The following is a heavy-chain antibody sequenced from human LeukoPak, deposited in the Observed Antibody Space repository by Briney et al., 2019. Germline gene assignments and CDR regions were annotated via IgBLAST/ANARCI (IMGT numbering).Heavy chain of an antibody. CDR2: INPNTGVT. Sequence: GASVKVSCKASGYTFTGYYMHWVRQAPGQGLEWMGWINPNTGVTNYAQKFQGRVTLTRDTSIITAYMELSRLRSDDTAVYYCARELNYDSSGYYFDYWGQGTLVTVSS. CDR1: GYTFTGYY. J-gene: IGHJ4*02. V-gene: IGHV1-2*02. D-gene: IGHD3-22*01. CDR3: ARELNYDSSGYYFDY.